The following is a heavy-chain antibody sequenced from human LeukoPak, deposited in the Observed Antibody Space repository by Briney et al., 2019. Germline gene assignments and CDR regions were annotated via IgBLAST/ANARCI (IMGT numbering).Heavy chain of an antibody. J-gene: IGHJ4*02. CDR3: ASGTGAPFDY. CDR1: GGSISSYY. CDR2: IYYSGST. D-gene: IGHD1-14*01. V-gene: IGHV4-59*08. Sequence: PSETLSLTCTASGGSISSYYWSWIRQPPGKGLEWIGYIYYSGSTYYNPSLKSRVTISVDTSKNQFSLKLSSVTAADTAVYYCASGTGAPFDYWGQGTLVTVSS.